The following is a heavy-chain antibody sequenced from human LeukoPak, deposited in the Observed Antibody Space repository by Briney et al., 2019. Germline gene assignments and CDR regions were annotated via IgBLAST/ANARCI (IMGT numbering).Heavy chain of an antibody. J-gene: IGHJ5*02. D-gene: IGHD3-10*01. CDR1: GGSISSYY. CDR3: ARRVWFGELGWFDP. CDR2: IYYSGST. Sequence: SETLSLTCTVSGGSISSYYWSWIRQPPGKGLEWIGYIYYSGSTNDNPSLKSRVTISVDTSKNQFSLKLSSVTAADTAVYYCARRVWFGELGWFDPWGQGTLVTVSS. V-gene: IGHV4-59*08.